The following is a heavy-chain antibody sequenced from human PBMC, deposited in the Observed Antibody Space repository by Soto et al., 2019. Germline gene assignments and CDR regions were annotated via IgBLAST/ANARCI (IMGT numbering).Heavy chain of an antibody. V-gene: IGHV4-59*01. D-gene: IGHD5-18*01. CDR1: GGSISSYY. Sequence: SQTLSLTCTVSGGSISSYYWSWIRQPPGKGLEWIGYIYYTGLSNSNSSLKSRVTISVDTSKNQFSLKLSSVTAADTAVYYCAREGVTPSYYYYYGMDVWGQGTAVTVSS. CDR3: AREGVTPSYYYYYGMDV. CDR2: IYYTGLS. J-gene: IGHJ6*02.